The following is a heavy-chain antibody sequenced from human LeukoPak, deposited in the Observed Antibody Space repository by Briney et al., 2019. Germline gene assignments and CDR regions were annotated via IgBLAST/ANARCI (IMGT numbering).Heavy chain of an antibody. J-gene: IGHJ5*02. D-gene: IGHD1-1*01. CDR2: IKRDGSQK. Sequence: GGSLRLFCAASGFTFSSYWMSWVRQAPGKGLEWVAHIKRDGSQKYYLDSVKGRFTISRDNAKNSLYLQMNSLRVEDTAVYYCARLGLEVGGPNWFDPWGQGTLVTVSS. CDR3: ARLGLEVGGPNWFDP. CDR1: GFTFSSYW. V-gene: IGHV3-7*01.